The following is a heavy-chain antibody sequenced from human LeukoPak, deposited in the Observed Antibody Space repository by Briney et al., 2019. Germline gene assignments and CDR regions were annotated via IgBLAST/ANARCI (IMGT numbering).Heavy chain of an antibody. J-gene: IGHJ4*02. CDR2: IYPRDGST. Sequence: GASVTVSFTASGYTFTIYYMHWVRQAPGQGLEWMGMIYPRDGSTSYAHKFQGRVTVTSDTSTSKVPMELSGLRSKDTAVYYCARDQEGFDYWGQGTLVTVSS. CDR1: GYTFTIYY. CDR3: ARDQEGFDY. V-gene: IGHV1-46*01.